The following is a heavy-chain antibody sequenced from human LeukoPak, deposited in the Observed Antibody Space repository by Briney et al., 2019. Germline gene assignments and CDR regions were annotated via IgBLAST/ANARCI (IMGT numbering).Heavy chain of an antibody. CDR3: AKDMVVIEYYFDY. V-gene: IGHV3-23*01. D-gene: IGHD2-21*01. J-gene: IGHJ4*02. Sequence: GGSLRLSYAASGFTFSSYAMSWVRQAPGKGLEWISAISGSGGSTYYADSVKGRFTISRDNSKNTLYLQMNSLRAEDTAVYYCAKDMVVIEYYFDYWGQGTLVTVSS. CDR2: ISGSGGST. CDR1: GFTFSSYA.